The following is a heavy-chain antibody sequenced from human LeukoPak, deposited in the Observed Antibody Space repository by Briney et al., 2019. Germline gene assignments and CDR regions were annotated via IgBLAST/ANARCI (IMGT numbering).Heavy chain of an antibody. CDR2: INNDGTAT. J-gene: IGHJ4*02. V-gene: IGHV3-74*01. CDR1: GFTFNYFW. Sequence: GGSPRLSCAASGFTFNYFWMHWVRQVPGKGLAWVSGINNDGTATYYADSVKGRFTISRDNAKNTVYLQMNGLRAEDTTAYYCATVSEYWGQGTLVTVSS. CDR3: ATVSEY.